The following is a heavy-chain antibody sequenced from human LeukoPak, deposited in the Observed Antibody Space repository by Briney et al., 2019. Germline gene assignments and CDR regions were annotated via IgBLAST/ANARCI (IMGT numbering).Heavy chain of an antibody. CDR3: ARGRSTGYPYYFEY. Sequence: ASVTVSCTASGYTFTSYDINWVRQAPGQGLEWMGWMNPNSGSTGYAQKFQGRVTITRNTSISTAYMELSGLRSEDTAVYYCARGRSTGYPYYFEYWGQGTLVTVSS. CDR1: GYTFTSYD. D-gene: IGHD5-12*01. V-gene: IGHV1-8*03. CDR2: MNPNSGST. J-gene: IGHJ4*02.